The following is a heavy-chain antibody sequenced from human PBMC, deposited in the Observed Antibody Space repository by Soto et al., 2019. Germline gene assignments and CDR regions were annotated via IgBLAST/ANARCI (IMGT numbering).Heavy chain of an antibody. CDR1: GFTFSTYT. CDR3: AREDGVVGSSSAFDH. V-gene: IGHV3-21*01. J-gene: IGHJ4*02. CDR2: INGRSNYV. Sequence: EAGGGLVKPWGSLRLSCVFSGFTFSTYTMNWVRQAPGKGLEWVSSINGRSNYVYYADSVKGRFTISRDNAKNSLYLQMNRLRAEDTAIYYCAREDGVVGSSSAFDHWGLGTLVTVSS. D-gene: IGHD1-26*01.